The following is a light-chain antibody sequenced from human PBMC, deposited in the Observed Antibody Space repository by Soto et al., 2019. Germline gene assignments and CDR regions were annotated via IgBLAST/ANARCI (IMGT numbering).Light chain of an antibody. V-gene: IGLV2-23*01. J-gene: IGLJ2*01. CDR2: EDS. CDR1: SSDVGSYNL. CDR3: CSYACSSTVV. Sequence: QSALTQPDSVSGSPGPSITISCTGTSSDVGSYNLVSWYQQYPGKVPKLMIYEDSKRPSGVSHRLSGSKSGNTASLTISGLHAEDEADDYCCSYACSSTVVFGGGTKLTV.